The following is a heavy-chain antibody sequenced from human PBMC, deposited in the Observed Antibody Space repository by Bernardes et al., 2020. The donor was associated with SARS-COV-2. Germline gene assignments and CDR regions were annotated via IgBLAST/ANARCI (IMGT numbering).Heavy chain of an antibody. J-gene: IGHJ3*02. CDR3: AAALSFDSSGYSPTNDAFDI. CDR1: GFTLSNSA. D-gene: IGHD3-22*01. V-gene: IGHV1-58*01. CDR2: IVAGWIVLNT. Sequence: SVKVSCKASGFTLSNSAVQWVRQARGQRLEWIGWIVAGWIVLNTHYAQKFQRRVTITRDTSTSTAYMELSSLSSEDTALYYCAAALSFDSSGYSPTNDAFDIWGQGTLVTVSS.